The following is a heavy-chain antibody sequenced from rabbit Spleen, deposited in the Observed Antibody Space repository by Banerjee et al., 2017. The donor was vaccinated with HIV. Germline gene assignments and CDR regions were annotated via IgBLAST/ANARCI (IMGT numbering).Heavy chain of an antibody. J-gene: IGHJ3*01. CDR3: ARSYVGSSYQCTRLDL. CDR1: GVSLNDKDV. D-gene: IGHD8-1*01. Sequence: EQLEESGGGLVKPEGSLTLTCKASGVSLNDKDVMCWVRQAPGKGLEWIACINIATGKSVYASWAKGRFTMSRTSSTTVTLQMTSLTVADTATYFCARSYVGSSYQCTRLDLWGQGTLVTVS. V-gene: IGHV1S45*01. CDR2: INIATGKS.